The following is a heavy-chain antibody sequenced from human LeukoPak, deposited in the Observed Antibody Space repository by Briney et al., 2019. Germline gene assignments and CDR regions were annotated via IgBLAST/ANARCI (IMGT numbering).Heavy chain of an antibody. D-gene: IGHD3-22*01. Sequence: SETLSLTCTVSGGSISSYYWSWIRQPPGKGLEWIGYIYYSGSTNYNPSLKSRVTISVDTSKNQFSLKLSSVAAADTAVYFCARGPYSYDSSGAFDIWGQGTMVTVSS. CDR3: ARGPYSYDSSGAFDI. CDR1: GGSISSYY. J-gene: IGHJ3*02. V-gene: IGHV4-59*01. CDR2: IYYSGST.